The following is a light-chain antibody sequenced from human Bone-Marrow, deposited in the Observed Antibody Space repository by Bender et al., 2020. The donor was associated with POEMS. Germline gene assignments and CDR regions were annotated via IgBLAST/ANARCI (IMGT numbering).Light chain of an antibody. CDR3: ATWSDSLNGWV. J-gene: IGLJ3*02. CDR1: KLGDKN. CDR2: DDT. V-gene: IGLV3-1*01. Sequence: SYEVTQAPSVSVSPGQTAIISCSGDKLGDKNVCWYQRKPGQPPVLVIYDDTERPSGIPERFSGPSSGTTATLTISGLRSEDEADYLCATWSDSLNGWVFGGGTKVTVL.